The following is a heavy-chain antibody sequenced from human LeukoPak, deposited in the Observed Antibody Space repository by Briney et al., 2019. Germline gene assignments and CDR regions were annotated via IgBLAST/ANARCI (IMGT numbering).Heavy chain of an antibody. CDR1: GGSISSYY. J-gene: IGHJ4*02. V-gene: IGHV4-59*01. D-gene: IGHD3-16*01. CDR2: IYYSGST. Sequence: SETLSLTCTVSGGSISSYYWSWIRQPPGKGLEWIGYIYYSGSTNYNPSLKSRVTISVDTSKNQFSLKLSSVTAADTAVYYCAREERGRETRLWGQGTLVTVSS. CDR3: AREERGRETRL.